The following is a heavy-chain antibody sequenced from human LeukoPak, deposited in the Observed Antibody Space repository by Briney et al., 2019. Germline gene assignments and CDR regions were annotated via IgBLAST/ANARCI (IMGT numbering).Heavy chain of an antibody. J-gene: IGHJ4*02. D-gene: IGHD3-22*01. CDR2: IYSGGST. Sequence: PGGSLRLSCAASGFTVSSNYMSWVRQAPGKGPEWVSVIYSGGSTYYADSVKGRFTISRDNSKNTLYLQMNSLRAEDTAVYYCARDPSHYYDSSGYWGGYWGQGTLVTVSS. CDR3: ARDPSHYYDSSGYWGGY. V-gene: IGHV3-53*01. CDR1: GFTVSSNY.